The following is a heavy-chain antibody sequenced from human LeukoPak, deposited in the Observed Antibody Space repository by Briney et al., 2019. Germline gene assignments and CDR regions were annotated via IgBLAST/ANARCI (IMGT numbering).Heavy chain of an antibody. CDR3: AKGRYYDILTFYLHEHLQH. D-gene: IGHD3-9*01. CDR1: GFTFSRYS. J-gene: IGHJ1*01. V-gene: IGHV3-48*02. CDR2: ICSGSTTI. Sequence: GGSLRLSCAASGFTFSRYSMHWVRQAPGKGLAWVSYICSGSTTIYYAHSVRGRFTLFRNNAKNSLSLQMNSLRDEDPSVYYCAKGRYYDILTFYLHEHLQHWGQGTLVTVSS.